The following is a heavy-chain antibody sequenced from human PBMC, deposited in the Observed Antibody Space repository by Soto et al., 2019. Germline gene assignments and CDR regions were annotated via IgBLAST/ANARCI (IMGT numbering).Heavy chain of an antibody. D-gene: IGHD6-13*01. CDR3: ARERGKAAAVHFDY. CDR2: INSDGSST. J-gene: IGHJ4*02. CDR1: GFTFSSYW. Sequence: EVQVVESGGGLVQPGGSLRLSCAASGFTFSSYWMHWVRQAPGKGLVWVSRINSDGSSTSYADSVKGRVTISRDNAKNTLYLQMNSLRAEDTAVYYCARERGKAAAVHFDYWGQGTLVTVSS. V-gene: IGHV3-74*01.